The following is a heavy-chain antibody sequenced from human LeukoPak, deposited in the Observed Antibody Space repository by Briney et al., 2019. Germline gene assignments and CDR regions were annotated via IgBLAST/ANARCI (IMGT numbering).Heavy chain of an antibody. D-gene: IGHD2-15*01. CDR2: MNPNSGNT. Sequence: ASVKVSCKASGYTFTSYDINWVRQATGQGLEWMGWMNPNSGNTGYAQKFQGRVTMTRNTSISTAYMELSSLRSEDTAVYYCARGYCSGGSCYRNYYYMDVWGKGTTVTVSS. CDR1: GYTFTSYD. V-gene: IGHV1-8*01. CDR3: ARGYCSGGSCYRNYYYMDV. J-gene: IGHJ6*03.